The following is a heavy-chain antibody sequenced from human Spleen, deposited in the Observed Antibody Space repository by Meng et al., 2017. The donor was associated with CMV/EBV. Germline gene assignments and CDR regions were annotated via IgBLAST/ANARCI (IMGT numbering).Heavy chain of an antibody. J-gene: IGHJ4*02. Sequence: GESLKISCAASGFTFSRYSMNWVRQAPGKGLDWVSYISSSSSTIYYADSVKGRFTISRDNSKNTLYLQMNSLRAEDTAVYYCANRFYYFDYWGQGTLVTVSS. D-gene: IGHD6-25*01. CDR3: ANRFYYFDY. CDR1: GFTFSRYS. CDR2: ISSSSSTI. V-gene: IGHV3-48*01.